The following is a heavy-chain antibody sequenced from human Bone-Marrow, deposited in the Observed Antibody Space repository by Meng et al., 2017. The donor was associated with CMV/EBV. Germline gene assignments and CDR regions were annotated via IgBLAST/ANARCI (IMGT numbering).Heavy chain of an antibody. CDR2: IKQDGSEK. CDR1: GFTFSSYE. CDR3: ARESSSSGWLRR. V-gene: IGHV3-7*01. J-gene: IGHJ4*02. Sequence: GESLKISCAASGFTFSSYEMNWVRQAPGKGLEWVANIKQDGSEKYYVDSVKGRFTISRDNAKNSLYLQMNSLRAEDTAVYYCARESSSSGWLRRWGQGTLVTVSS. D-gene: IGHD6-19*01.